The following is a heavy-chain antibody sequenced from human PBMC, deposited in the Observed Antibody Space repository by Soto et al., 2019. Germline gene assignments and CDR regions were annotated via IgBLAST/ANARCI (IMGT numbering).Heavy chain of an antibody. V-gene: IGHV4-34*01. CDR1: GGSFSGHS. CDR3: STRAYDTNGYYRFDP. CDR2: INHSGRV. Sequence: QVQLQQWGAGLLKPSETLSLTCAVYGGSFSGHSWTWIRQSPGKGLEWIGNINHSGRVNYSPSLKSQVTISLDTSKHQFSLTLSAVTAADTAMYYCSTRAYDTNGYYRFDPWGQGTLVTVSS. D-gene: IGHD3-22*01. J-gene: IGHJ5*01.